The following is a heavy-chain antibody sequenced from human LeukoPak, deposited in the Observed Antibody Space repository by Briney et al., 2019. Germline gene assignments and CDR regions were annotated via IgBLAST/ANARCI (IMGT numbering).Heavy chain of an antibody. CDR2: IKQDGNEK. J-gene: IGHJ4*02. V-gene: IGHV3-7*03. CDR1: GFTFSSYW. Sequence: GGSLRLSCAASGFTFSSYWMNWVRQAPGKGLEWVANIKQDGNEKNYVDSVRGRFTISRDNAKNSLYLQMNSLRAEDTAVYYCASYPTPGIAAAGTFNNWGQGALVTVSS. CDR3: ASYPTPGIAAAGTFNN. D-gene: IGHD6-13*01.